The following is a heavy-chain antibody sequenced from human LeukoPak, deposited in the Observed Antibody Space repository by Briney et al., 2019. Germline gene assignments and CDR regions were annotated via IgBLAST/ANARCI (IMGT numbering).Heavy chain of an antibody. V-gene: IGHV4-39*01. J-gene: IGHJ5*02. CDR3: ARRSNYYGSGSYSVGWFGP. D-gene: IGHD3-10*01. Sequence: NPSETLSLTCTVSGGSISSGTYYWDWIRQPPGKGLERIGSLYYSGGTHYNPSLKSRVTISVDTSKNQFSLKLSSVTAADTAVYYCARRSNYYGSGSYSVGWFGPWGQGTLVTVSS. CDR1: GGSISSGTYY. CDR2: LYYSGGT.